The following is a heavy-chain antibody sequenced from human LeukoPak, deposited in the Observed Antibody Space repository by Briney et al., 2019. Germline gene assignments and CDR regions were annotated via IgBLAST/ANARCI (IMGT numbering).Heavy chain of an antibody. CDR3: ADVAASA. V-gene: IGHV3-7*01. J-gene: IGHJ5*02. D-gene: IGHD2-15*01. CDR1: GFTFSNCW. CDR2: IIPDGSAK. Sequence: GGSLRLSCAASGFTFSNCWMSWVRQAPGKGLEWVASIIPDGSAKFYVDSVKGRFTISRDNAKSSLYLQVNSLRVEDTAVYYCADVAASAWGQGTLVTVSS.